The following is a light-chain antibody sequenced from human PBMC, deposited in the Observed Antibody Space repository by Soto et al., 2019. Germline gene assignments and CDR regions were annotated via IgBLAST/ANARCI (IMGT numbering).Light chain of an antibody. CDR2: WAS. CDR3: QQYYSIPPT. J-gene: IGKJ1*01. V-gene: IGKV4-1*01. Sequence: DIVMTQSPDSLAVSLGERATINCKSSPSVLYSSNNKNYLAWYQQKPGQPPKLLIYWASTRESGVPDRFSGSGSGTDFTLTISSLQAEDVAVYYCQQYYSIPPTFGQGTKVEIK. CDR1: PSVLYSSNNKNY.